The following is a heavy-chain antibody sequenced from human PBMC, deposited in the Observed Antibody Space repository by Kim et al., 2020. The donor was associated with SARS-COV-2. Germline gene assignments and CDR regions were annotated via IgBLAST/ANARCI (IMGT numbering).Heavy chain of an antibody. D-gene: IGHD3-9*01. CDR3: ARRPWGGYDILTGYPTLYYFDY. CDR1: GGSISSSSYY. V-gene: IGHV4-39*01. Sequence: SETLSLTCTVSGGSISSSSYYWGWIRQPPGKGLEWIGSIYYSGSTYYNPSLKSRVTISVDTSKNQFSLKLSSVTAADTAVYYCARRPWGGYDILTGYPTLYYFDYWGQGTLVTVSS. CDR2: IYYSGST. J-gene: IGHJ4*02.